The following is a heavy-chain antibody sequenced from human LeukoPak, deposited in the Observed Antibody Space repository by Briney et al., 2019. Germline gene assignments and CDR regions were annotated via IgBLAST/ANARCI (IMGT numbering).Heavy chain of an antibody. CDR2: INHSGST. CDR3: ARDIVVVPAAMRAFDI. CDR1: GGSFSGYY. D-gene: IGHD2-2*01. Sequence: PSETLSLTCAVYGGSFSGYYWSWIRQPPGKGLEWIGEINHSGSTNYNPSLKSRVTISVDTSKNQFSLKLSSVTAADTAVYYCARDIVVVPAAMRAFDIWGQGTMVTVSS. J-gene: IGHJ3*02. V-gene: IGHV4-34*01.